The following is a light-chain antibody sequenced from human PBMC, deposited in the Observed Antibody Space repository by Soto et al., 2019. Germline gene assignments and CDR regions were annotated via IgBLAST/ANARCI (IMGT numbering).Light chain of an antibody. CDR3: QQYGSSGK. J-gene: IGKJ1*01. CDR1: QSVGGN. Sequence: EIVLTQSPCTLALSPGDRATLSFRASQSVGGNLAWYQQRPGQAPRLLIFDASNRATGIPDRFSGSGSGTDFTLTISRLEPEDFAVYYCQQYGSSGKFGQGTKVDIK. V-gene: IGKV3-20*01. CDR2: DAS.